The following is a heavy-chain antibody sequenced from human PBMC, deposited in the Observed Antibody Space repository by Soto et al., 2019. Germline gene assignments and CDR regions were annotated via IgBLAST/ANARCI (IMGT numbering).Heavy chain of an antibody. D-gene: IGHD3-16*01. CDR3: AREITFGGRNNWFDP. CDR1: GFTFSSYA. V-gene: IGHV3-23*01. J-gene: IGHJ5*02. Sequence: GGSLRLSCAASGFTFSSYAMSWVRQAPGKGLEWVSAISGSGGSTYYADSVKGRFTISRDNSKNTLYLQMNSLRAEDTAVYYCAREITFGGRNNWFDPWGQGTLVTVSS. CDR2: ISGSGGST.